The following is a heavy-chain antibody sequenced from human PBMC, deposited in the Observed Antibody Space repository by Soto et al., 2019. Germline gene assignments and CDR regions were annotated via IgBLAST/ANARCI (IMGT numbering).Heavy chain of an antibody. CDR3: ASIAASGRGWYV. CDR1: GFTFSSYW. J-gene: IGHJ6*02. Sequence: EVQLVESGGGLVQPGGSLRLSCVDSGFTFSSYWMSWVRQARVKGLEWVGNIKQDGSEENYVDSVKGRFTISRDNAKNSMYLQMNSLRAEDTAVYYSASIAASGRGWYVWGQGTTVVVSS. CDR2: IKQDGSEE. D-gene: IGHD6-13*01. V-gene: IGHV3-7*01.